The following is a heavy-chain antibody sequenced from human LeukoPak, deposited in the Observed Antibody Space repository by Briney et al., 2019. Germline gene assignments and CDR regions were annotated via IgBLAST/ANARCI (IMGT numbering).Heavy chain of an antibody. D-gene: IGHD3-22*01. CDR2: IIPILGIA. V-gene: IGHV1-69*04. J-gene: IGHJ3*02. CDR1: GGTFSSYA. Sequence: SVTVSCKASGGTFSSYAISWVRQAPGQGLEWMGRIIPILGIANYAQKFQGRVTITADKSTSTAYMELSSLRSEDTAVYYCARPHHYYDSSGYYYVHAFDIWGQGTMVTVSS. CDR3: ARPHHYYDSSGYYYVHAFDI.